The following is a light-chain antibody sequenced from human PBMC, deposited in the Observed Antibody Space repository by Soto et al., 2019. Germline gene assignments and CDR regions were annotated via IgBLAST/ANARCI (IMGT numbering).Light chain of an antibody. V-gene: IGKV1-39*01. CDR2: AAS. Sequence: DIQLIQSPSSLSASVGDRVTITCRANDKMSRYLNWYQHKPGKAAKLLIYAASNLQSGVPSRFSGSGSGADFILTIRTLQPEDSATYYCQQSYSTPRTFGQGTKGDIK. CDR3: QQSYSTPRT. J-gene: IGKJ1*01. CDR1: DKMSRY.